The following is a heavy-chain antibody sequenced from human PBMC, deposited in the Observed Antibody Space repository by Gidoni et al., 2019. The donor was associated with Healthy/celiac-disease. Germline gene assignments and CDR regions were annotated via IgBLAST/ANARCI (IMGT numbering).Heavy chain of an antibody. D-gene: IGHD1-26*01. J-gene: IGHJ3*02. CDR2: ISYDGSNK. Sequence: QVQLVESGGGVVQPGRSLRLSCAASGFTFSSYAMHWVRQAPGKGLEWVAVISYDGSNKYYADSVKGRFTISRDNSKNTLYLQMNSLRAEDTAVYYCARDQSGSYEGGAFDIWGQGTMVTVSS. CDR3: ARDQSGSYEGGAFDI. CDR1: GFTFSSYA. V-gene: IGHV3-30-3*01.